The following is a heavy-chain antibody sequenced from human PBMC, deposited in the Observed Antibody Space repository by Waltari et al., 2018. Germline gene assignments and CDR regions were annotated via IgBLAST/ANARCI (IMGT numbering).Heavy chain of an antibody. V-gene: IGHV4-38-2*01. J-gene: IGHJ4*01. CDR3: ASTWDTTRGGKFDY. D-gene: IGHD1-26*01. CDR2: IYHSGAT. Sequence: QVQLQESGPGLVKPSETLSLTCAVSGYSISSAFFWGWIRQPPGKGLEWIGSIYHSGATYYSPSLGSRVTISIDTSNTQFSRKLSSVTAADTAVYYCASTWDTTRGGKFDYWGHGTLVT. CDR1: GYSISSAFF.